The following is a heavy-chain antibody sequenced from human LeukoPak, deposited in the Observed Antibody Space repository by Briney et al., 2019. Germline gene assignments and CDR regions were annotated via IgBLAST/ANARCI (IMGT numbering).Heavy chain of an antibody. CDR2: ISSNGGST. Sequence: GGSLRLSCAASGFTFSSYAMHWVCQAPGKGLEYVSAISSNGGSTYYANSVKGRFTISRDNSKNTLYLQMGSLRAEDMAVYYCARGQFLEWLLQDYWGQGTLVTVSS. CDR1: GFTFSSYA. CDR3: ARGQFLEWLLQDY. V-gene: IGHV3-64*01. J-gene: IGHJ4*02. D-gene: IGHD3-3*01.